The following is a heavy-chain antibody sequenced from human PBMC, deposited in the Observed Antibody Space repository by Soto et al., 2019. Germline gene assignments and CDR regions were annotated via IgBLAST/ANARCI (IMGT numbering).Heavy chain of an antibody. V-gene: IGHV3-21*01. J-gene: IGHJ5*02. Sequence: EVQLVESGGGLVKPGGSLRLSCAASGFTFSSYSMNWVRQAPGKGLEWVSSISSSSRNIYYVDSVKGRFTISRDNAKNALYLQMNSLRAEDTAVYYCARELERRGGWFDPWGQGTLVTVSS. D-gene: IGHD1-1*01. CDR3: ARELERRGGWFDP. CDR2: ISSSSRNI. CDR1: GFTFSSYS.